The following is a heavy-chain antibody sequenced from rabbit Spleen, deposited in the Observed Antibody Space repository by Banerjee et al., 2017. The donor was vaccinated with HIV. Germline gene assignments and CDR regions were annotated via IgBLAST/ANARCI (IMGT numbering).Heavy chain of an antibody. V-gene: IGHV1S40*01. CDR1: GFSFSSVHW. CDR3: ARGSPNYGVGLDL. Sequence: QSLEESGGDLVKPGASLTLTCTASGFSFSSVHWIYWVRQAPGKGLEWIACIYGGNSGTYYASWAKGRFTISKTSSTTVTLQMTSLTAADTATYFCARGSPNYGVGLDLWGQGTLVTVS. CDR2: IYGGNSGT. J-gene: IGHJ4*01. D-gene: IGHD2-1*01.